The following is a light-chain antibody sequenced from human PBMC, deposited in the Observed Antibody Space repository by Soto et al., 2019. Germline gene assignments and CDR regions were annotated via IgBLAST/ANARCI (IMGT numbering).Light chain of an antibody. CDR1: QSVSSYY. J-gene: IGKJ1*01. CDR3: QLYGSSSWT. CDR2: GAS. V-gene: IGKV3-20*01. Sequence: EIVLTQSPGTLSLSPGERATLSCRASQSVSSYYLAWYQQKPGQAPRLLIYGASYRATGIPDRFSGSGSGTDFTLAISRLEPEDFAVYYCQLYGSSSWTFGPGSKVDI.